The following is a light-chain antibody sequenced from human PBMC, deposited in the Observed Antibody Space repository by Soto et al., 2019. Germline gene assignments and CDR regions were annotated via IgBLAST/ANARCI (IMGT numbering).Light chain of an antibody. V-gene: IGLV2-14*03. Sequence: QSALTQPASGSGSPGQSITISCTGTSSDLSGYNYVSWYQQLPGKAPQLIIYDVSNRPSGVSHRFSGSKSGNTASLTISGLQAEDGAEYYCSSYTSSSTLRLFGGGTKLTVL. J-gene: IGLJ2*01. CDR3: SSYTSSSTLRL. CDR2: DVS. CDR1: SSDLSGYNY.